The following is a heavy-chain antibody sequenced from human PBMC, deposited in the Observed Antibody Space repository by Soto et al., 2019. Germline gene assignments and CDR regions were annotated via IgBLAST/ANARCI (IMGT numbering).Heavy chain of an antibody. Sequence: PSETLSLTCTVSGGSVSSGSYYWSWIRQPPGKGLEWIGYIYYSGSTNYNPSLKSRVTISVDTSKNQFSLKLSSVTAADTAVYYCARAGVVVPAAIAYYYYGMDVWGQGTTVTVSS. CDR3: ARAGVVVPAAIAYYYYGMDV. J-gene: IGHJ6*02. CDR1: GGSVSSGSYY. CDR2: IYYSGST. V-gene: IGHV4-61*01. D-gene: IGHD2-2*01.